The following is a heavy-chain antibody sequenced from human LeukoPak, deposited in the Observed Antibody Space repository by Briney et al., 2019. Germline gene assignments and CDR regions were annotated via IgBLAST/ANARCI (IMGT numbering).Heavy chain of an antibody. J-gene: IGHJ4*02. CDR3: AKEGNSGSYYAVDY. D-gene: IGHD1-26*01. CDR2: ISGSGGST. CDR1: GFTFSSYA. Sequence: GGSLRLSCAASGFTFSSYAMSWVRQAPGKGLEWVSAISGSGGSTYYADPVKGRFTISRDNSKNTLYLQMNSLRAEDTAVYYCAKEGNSGSYYAVDYWGQGTLVTVSS. V-gene: IGHV3-23*01.